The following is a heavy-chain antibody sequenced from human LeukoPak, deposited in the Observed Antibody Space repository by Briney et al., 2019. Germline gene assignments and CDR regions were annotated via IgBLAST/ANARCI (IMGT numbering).Heavy chain of an antibody. D-gene: IGHD6-13*01. Sequence: PSETLSLTCAVSGGSISSGGYSWSWIRQPPGKGLEWIGYIYHSGSTYYNPSLKSRVTISVDMSKNQFSLKLSSVAAADPAVYYCARDGKSSRPHWFDPWGQGTLVTVSS. CDR1: GGSISSGGYS. V-gene: IGHV4-30-2*01. J-gene: IGHJ5*02. CDR3: ARDGKSSRPHWFDP. CDR2: IYHSGST.